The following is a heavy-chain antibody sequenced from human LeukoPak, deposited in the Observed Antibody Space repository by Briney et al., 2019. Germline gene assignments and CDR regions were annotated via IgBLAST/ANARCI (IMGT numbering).Heavy chain of an antibody. CDR1: GGTFSSYA. Sequence: GASVKVSCKASGGTFSSYAISWVRQAPGQGLEWMGGIIPIFGTANYAQKLQGRVTMTTDTSTSTAYMELRSLRSDDTAVYYCARVVGRHDYGDLNWFDPWGQGTLVTVSS. J-gene: IGHJ5*02. V-gene: IGHV1-69*05. CDR2: IIPIFGTA. D-gene: IGHD4-17*01. CDR3: ARVVGRHDYGDLNWFDP.